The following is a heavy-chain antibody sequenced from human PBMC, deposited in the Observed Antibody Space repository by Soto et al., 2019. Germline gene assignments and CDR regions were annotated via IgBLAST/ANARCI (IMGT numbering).Heavy chain of an antibody. Sequence: HPGGSLRLSCAASGFTFSSYWMHWVRQAPGKGLVWVSRINSDGSSTSYADSVKGRFTISRDNAKNTLYLQMNSLRAEDTAVYYCARDRWYCSGGSCYRDAFDIWGQGTMVTVSS. D-gene: IGHD2-15*01. CDR1: GFTFSSYW. CDR2: INSDGSST. V-gene: IGHV3-74*01. J-gene: IGHJ3*02. CDR3: ARDRWYCSGGSCYRDAFDI.